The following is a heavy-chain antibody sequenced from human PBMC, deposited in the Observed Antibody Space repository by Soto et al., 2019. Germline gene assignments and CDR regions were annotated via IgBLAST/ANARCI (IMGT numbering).Heavy chain of an antibody. CDR3: ARAGPVSGNHAFDI. D-gene: IGHD6-19*01. CDR1: GGSFSSYA. CDR2: IIPIFGAP. J-gene: IGHJ3*02. Sequence: QVQLVQSGAEVKKPGSPVKVSCKASGGSFSSYAISWVRQAPVQGLEWMGGIIPIFGAPTYAQKFQGRVKIIADKSTSTAYMELSSLRSEDTALYYCARAGPVSGNHAFDIWCQGTLVTVSS. V-gene: IGHV1-69*06.